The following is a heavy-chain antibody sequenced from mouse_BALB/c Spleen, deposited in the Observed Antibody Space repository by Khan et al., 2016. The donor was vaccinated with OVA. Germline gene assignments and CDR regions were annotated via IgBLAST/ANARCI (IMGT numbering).Heavy chain of an antibody. CDR3: ARLAYYYNSEGFAY. Sequence: EVELVESGGDFVRPGGSLKLSCAASGFTFSTYGMSWVRKTPDKRLERVATISTGGAYTYYPDRVKGRFTISRDNAKNTLYLQLSSLRSEDTAIYYCARLAYYYNSEGFAYWGQVTLVTGSA. CDR2: ISTGGAYT. D-gene: IGHD1-1*01. J-gene: IGHJ3*01. CDR1: GFTFSTYG. V-gene: IGHV5-6*01.